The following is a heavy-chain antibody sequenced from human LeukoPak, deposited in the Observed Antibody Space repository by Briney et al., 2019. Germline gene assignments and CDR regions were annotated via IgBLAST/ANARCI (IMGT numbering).Heavy chain of an antibody. Sequence: SETLSLTCTVSGGSISSTTYYWGWIRQPPGKGLEWIGSIYYSGTTYYNPSLQSRVTISVDTSKNQFSLKLSSVTAADTAVYYCARVAVATIGSPWFDYWGQGTLVTVSS. CDR3: ARVAVATIGSPWFDY. CDR2: IYYSGTT. V-gene: IGHV4-39*07. D-gene: IGHD5-12*01. CDR1: GGSISSTTYY. J-gene: IGHJ4*02.